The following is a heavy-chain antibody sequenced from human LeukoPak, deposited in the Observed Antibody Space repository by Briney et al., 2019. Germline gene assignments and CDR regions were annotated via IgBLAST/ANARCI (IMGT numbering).Heavy chain of an antibody. V-gene: IGHV4-59*10. Sequence: PSETLSLTCAVYGGSFSGYYWSWIRQPAGKGLEWIGRIYTSGSTNYNPSLKSRVTMSVDTSKNQFSLKLSSVTAADTAVYYCAGTYGSGKNFDYWGQGTLVTVSP. CDR1: GGSFSGYY. D-gene: IGHD3-10*01. CDR3: AGTYGSGKNFDY. CDR2: IYTSGST. J-gene: IGHJ4*02.